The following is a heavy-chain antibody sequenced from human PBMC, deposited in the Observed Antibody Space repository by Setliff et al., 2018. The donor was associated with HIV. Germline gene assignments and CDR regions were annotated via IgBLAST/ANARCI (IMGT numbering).Heavy chain of an antibody. CDR3: ARGRCSDAACFFDY. CDR1: GFTFKTYS. Sequence: SCVGSGFTFKTYSMNWVRQAPGKGLEWLSYIKTDGGTTYDADSVEGRFTISRDNAKNSLYLQIDNLTVDDTAVYFCARGRCSDAACFFDYWGQGTLVTVSS. CDR2: IKTDGGTT. V-gene: IGHV3-48*01. D-gene: IGHD3-16*01. J-gene: IGHJ4*02.